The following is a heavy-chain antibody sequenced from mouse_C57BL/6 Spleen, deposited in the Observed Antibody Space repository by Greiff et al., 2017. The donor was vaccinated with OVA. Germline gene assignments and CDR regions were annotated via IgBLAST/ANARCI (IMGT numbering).Heavy chain of an antibody. D-gene: IGHD1-1*01. CDR1: GYTFTDYN. V-gene: IGHV1-18*01. Sequence: VQLQQSGPELVKPGASVKIPCKASGYTFTDYNMDWVKQSHGKSLEWIGDINPNNGGTIYNQKFKGKATLTVDKSSSTAYMELRSLTSEDTAVYYCARRGIYYYGSSYPYFDVWGTGTTVTVSS. CDR2: INPNNGGT. J-gene: IGHJ1*03. CDR3: ARRGIYYYGSSYPYFDV.